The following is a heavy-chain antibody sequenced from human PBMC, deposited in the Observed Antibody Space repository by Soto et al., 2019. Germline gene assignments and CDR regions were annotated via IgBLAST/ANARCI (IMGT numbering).Heavy chain of an antibody. Sequence: EVQLVESGGGLVKPGGSLRLSCAASGFTFSSYSMNWVRQAPGKGLEWFSSISSSSSYIYYADSVKGRFTISRDNAKNSLYLQMNSLRAEDTAVYYCARGPYYDFWSGEWGYWGQGTLVTVFS. V-gene: IGHV3-21*01. CDR3: ARGPYYDFWSGEWGY. CDR1: GFTFSSYS. D-gene: IGHD3-3*01. CDR2: ISSSSSYI. J-gene: IGHJ4*02.